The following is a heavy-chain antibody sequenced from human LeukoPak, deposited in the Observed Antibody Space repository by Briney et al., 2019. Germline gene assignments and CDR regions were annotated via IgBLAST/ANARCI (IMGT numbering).Heavy chain of an antibody. J-gene: IGHJ6*03. CDR1: GYTFTGYY. CDR2: INPNSGGT. D-gene: IGHD6-13*01. Sequence: ASVKVSCKASGYTFTGYYMHWVRQAAGQGLEWMGWINPNSGGTNYAQKFQGRVTMTRDTSISTAYMELSRLRSDDTAVYYCASIAAAISTNYYMDVWGKGTTVSVSS. CDR3: ASIAAAISTNYYMDV. V-gene: IGHV1-2*02.